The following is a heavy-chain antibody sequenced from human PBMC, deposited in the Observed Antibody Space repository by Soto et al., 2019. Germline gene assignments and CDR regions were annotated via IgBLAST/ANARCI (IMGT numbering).Heavy chain of an antibody. CDR2: FVVGSGKT. V-gene: IGHV1-58*01. Sequence: QMQLVQSGPEVKKPGTSVKVSCKASTFTFTSSAVQWVRQARGQRLEWIGWFVVGSGKTKYAPNFQERVTLTRDMSSGTAYLELSSLRSEDTAVYYCATHREGATYYFDYWGQGTLLTVSS. D-gene: IGHD1-26*01. CDR1: TFTFTSSA. J-gene: IGHJ4*02. CDR3: ATHREGATYYFDY.